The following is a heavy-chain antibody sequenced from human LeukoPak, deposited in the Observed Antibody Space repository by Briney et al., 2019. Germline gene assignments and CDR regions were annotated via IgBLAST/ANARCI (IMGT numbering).Heavy chain of an antibody. D-gene: IGHD3-10*01. CDR1: GASISSEDYY. CDR3: ARVGSTWSYYFDY. V-gene: IGHV4-30-4*01. CDR2: IYYSGST. Sequence: SETLSLTCTVSGASISSEDYYWSWVRQPPGKGLEWIGYIYYSGSTYYDPSLKSRATISADTSKNQFSLKLNSVTAADTAIYLCARVGSTWSYYFDYWGQGTLATVSS. J-gene: IGHJ4*02.